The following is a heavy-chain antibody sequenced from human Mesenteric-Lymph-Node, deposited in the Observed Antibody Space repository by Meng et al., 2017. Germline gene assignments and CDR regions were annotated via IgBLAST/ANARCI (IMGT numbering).Heavy chain of an antibody. Sequence: QVQLQESGPGLVKPSQTLSLTCTVSGGSVSSGNNYWIWIRQPPGKGLEWIGYIYYSGRTYYNPSLESRVTMSVDTSKNQFSLNLNSVTAADTAVYYCARGPSRWLQFSFDYWGQGTLVTVSS. CDR3: ARGPSRWLQFSFDY. V-gene: IGHV4-30-4*01. J-gene: IGHJ4*02. CDR1: GGSVSSGNNY. D-gene: IGHD5-24*01. CDR2: IYYSGRT.